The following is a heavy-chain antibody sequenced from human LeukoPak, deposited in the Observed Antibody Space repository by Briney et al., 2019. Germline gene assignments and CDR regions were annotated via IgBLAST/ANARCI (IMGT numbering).Heavy chain of an antibody. J-gene: IGHJ6*02. Sequence: GGSLRLSCAASGFTLSNFAVNWVRQAPGKGLEWVSVIGGGDGSIYYADSVKGRFTISRDNSKNTLYLQMTSLRAEDAAIYYCAKGMGLAHYYFYGMDVWGQGTTVTVSS. CDR1: GFTLSNFA. CDR2: IGGGDGSI. V-gene: IGHV3-23*01. CDR3: AKGMGLAHYYFYGMDV. D-gene: IGHD6-19*01.